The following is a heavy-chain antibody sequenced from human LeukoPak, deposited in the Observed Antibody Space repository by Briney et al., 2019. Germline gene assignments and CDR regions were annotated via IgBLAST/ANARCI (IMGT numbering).Heavy chain of an antibody. CDR1: GFTFSTYA. V-gene: IGHV3-23*01. Sequence: GGSLRLSCAASGFTFSTYAMSWVRQAPGKGLEWVSAISGSGGSTYYADSVKGRFTISRDNSKNTLYLQMNSLRAEDTAVYYCAKDLNSYYDDSSAYRAVFFDYRGQGTLVTVSS. J-gene: IGHJ4*02. CDR3: AKDLNSYYDDSSAYRAVFFDY. D-gene: IGHD3-22*01. CDR2: ISGSGGST.